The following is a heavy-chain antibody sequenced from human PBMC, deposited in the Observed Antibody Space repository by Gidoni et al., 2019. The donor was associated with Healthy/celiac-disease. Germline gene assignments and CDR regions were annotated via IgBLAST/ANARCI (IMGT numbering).Heavy chain of an antibody. CDR2: INHSGST. CDR3: ARGLIEMATVYYYGMDV. CDR1: GGSLSGYY. D-gene: IGHD5-12*01. J-gene: IGHJ6*02. Sequence: QVPLQKWGAGLLKPSETLSLTCAVYGGSLSGYYWSWIRQPPGKGFEWFGEINHSGSTNYNPSLKSRVTISVDTSKNQFSLKLSSVTAADTAVYYCARGLIEMATVYYYGMDVWGQGTTVTVSS. V-gene: IGHV4-34*01.